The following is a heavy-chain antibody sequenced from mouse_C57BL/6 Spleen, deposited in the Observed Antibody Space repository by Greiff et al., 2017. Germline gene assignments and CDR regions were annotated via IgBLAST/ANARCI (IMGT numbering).Heavy chain of an antibody. V-gene: IGHV5-9-1*02. D-gene: IGHD2-1*01. CDR2: ISSGGDYI. J-gene: IGHJ3*01. CDR1: GFTFSSYA. Sequence: EVKVVESGEGLVKPGGSLKLSCAASGFTFSSYAMSWVRQTPEKRLEWVAYISSGGDYIYYADTVKGRFTISRDNARNTLYLQMSSLKSEDTAMYYCTREGGNYEFAYWGQGTLVTVSA. CDR3: TREGGNYEFAY.